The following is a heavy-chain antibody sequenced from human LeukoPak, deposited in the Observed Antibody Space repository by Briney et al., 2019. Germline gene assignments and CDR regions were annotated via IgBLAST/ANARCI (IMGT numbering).Heavy chain of an antibody. J-gene: IGHJ5*02. V-gene: IGHV4-34*01. CDR2: INHSGST. CDR3: ARVANIRRRRFYCSSTSCYSGWFDP. D-gene: IGHD2-2*01. Sequence: PSETLSLTCAVYGGSFSGYYWSWIRQPPGKGLEWIGEINHSGSTNYNPSLKSRVTISVDTSKNQFSLKLSSVTAADTAVYYCARVANIRRRRFYCSSTSCYSGWFDPWGQGTLVTVSS. CDR1: GGSFSGYY.